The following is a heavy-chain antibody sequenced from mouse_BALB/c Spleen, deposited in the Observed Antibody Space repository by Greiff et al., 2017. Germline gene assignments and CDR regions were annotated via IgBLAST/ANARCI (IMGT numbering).Heavy chain of an antibody. CDR3: ARTITTVVAPYFDV. CDR2: ISSGSSTI. J-gene: IGHJ1*01. D-gene: IGHD1-1*01. Sequence: EVKLVESGGGLVQPGGSRKLSCAASGFTFSSFGMHWVRQAPEKGLEWVAYISSGSSTIYYADTVKGRFTISRDNPKNTLFLQMTSLRSEDTAMYYCARTITTVVAPYFDVWGAGTTVTVSS. CDR1: GFTFSSFG. V-gene: IGHV5-17*02.